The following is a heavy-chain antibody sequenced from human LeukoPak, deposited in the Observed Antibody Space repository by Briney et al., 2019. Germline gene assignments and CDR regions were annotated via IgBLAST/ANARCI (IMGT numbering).Heavy chain of an antibody. CDR1: GFTFDDYA. V-gene: IGHV3-9*01. J-gene: IGHJ4*02. CDR3: AKGGGSIVATYVDY. Sequence: TGRSLRLSCAASGFTFDDYAMPWVRQAPGKGLEWVSGISWNSGSIGYADSVKGRFTISRDNAKNSLYLQMNSLRAEDTALYYCAKGGGSIVATYVDYWGQGTLVTVSS. D-gene: IGHD5-12*01. CDR2: ISWNSGSI.